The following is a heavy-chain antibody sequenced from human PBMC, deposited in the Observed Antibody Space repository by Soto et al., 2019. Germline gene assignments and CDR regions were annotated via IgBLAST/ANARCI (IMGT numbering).Heavy chain of an antibody. Sequence: GESLKISCKGSGYSFTSYWISWVRQMPGKGLEWMGRIDPSDSYTNYSPSFQGHVTISADKSISTAYLQWSSLKASDTAMYYCARHVGYDYGSGSYRLYYFDYWGQGTLVTVSS. CDR3: ARHVGYDYGSGSYRLYYFDY. J-gene: IGHJ4*02. CDR1: GYSFTSYW. D-gene: IGHD3-10*01. V-gene: IGHV5-10-1*01. CDR2: IDPSDSYT.